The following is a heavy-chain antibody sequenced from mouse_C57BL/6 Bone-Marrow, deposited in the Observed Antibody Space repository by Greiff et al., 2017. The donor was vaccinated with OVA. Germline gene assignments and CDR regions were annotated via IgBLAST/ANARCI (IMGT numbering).Heavy chain of an antibody. J-gene: IGHJ1*03. CDR2: IDPENGDT. V-gene: IGHV14-4*01. Sequence: EVQLQQSGAELVRPGASVKLSCTASGFNIKDDYMHWVKQRPEQGLEWIGWIDPENGDTEYDSKFQGKATITADTSSNTAYLQLSSLTSEDTAVYYCTAYYSNCPYWYFDVWGTGTTVTVSS. CDR3: TAYYSNCPYWYFDV. CDR1: GFNIKDDY. D-gene: IGHD2-5*01.